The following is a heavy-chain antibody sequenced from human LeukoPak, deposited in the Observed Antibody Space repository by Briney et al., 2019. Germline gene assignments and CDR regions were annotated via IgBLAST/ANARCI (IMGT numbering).Heavy chain of an antibody. CDR1: GYTFTGYY. J-gene: IGHJ5*02. D-gene: IGHD3-10*01. V-gene: IGHV1-2*02. CDR2: INPNSGGT. CDR3: ARDGRLWFGELLGGNWFDP. Sequence: GASVKVSCKASGYTFTGYYMHWVRQAPGQGLEWMGWINPNSGGTNYAQKFQGRVTMTRDTSISTAYMELSRLRSDDTAVYYCARDGRLWFGELLGGNWFDPWGQGTLVTVSS.